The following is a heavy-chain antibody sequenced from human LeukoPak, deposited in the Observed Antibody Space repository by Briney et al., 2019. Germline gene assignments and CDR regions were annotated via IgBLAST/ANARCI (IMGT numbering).Heavy chain of an antibody. CDR2: ISSSSSTI. D-gene: IGHD2-15*01. CDR3: AKGQRSCGGGRCELFDS. J-gene: IGHJ4*02. Sequence: GGSLRLSCVASQFTFNKYAMNWVRQAPGKGLEWVSYISSSSSTIYYADSVKGRFTISRDNAKNSLYLQMNSLRAEDTAVYYCAKGQRSCGGGRCELFDSWGQGTLVTVSS. CDR1: QFTFNKYA. V-gene: IGHV3-48*01.